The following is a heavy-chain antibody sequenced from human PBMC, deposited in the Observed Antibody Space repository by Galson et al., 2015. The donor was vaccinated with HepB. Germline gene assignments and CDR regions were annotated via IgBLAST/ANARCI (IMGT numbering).Heavy chain of an antibody. Sequence: SLRLSCATSGFTFRSYGMHWVRQGPGKGLEWVAVISNDGSERNYADSVKGRFTISRDNSKNTLYLQMNSLRVEDTAVYFCVKGEDVVVMLYADMDVWGQGTTVTVSS. CDR2: ISNDGSER. CDR3: VKGEDVVVMLYADMDV. V-gene: IGHV3-30*18. CDR1: GFTFRSYG. J-gene: IGHJ6*02. D-gene: IGHD2-8*01.